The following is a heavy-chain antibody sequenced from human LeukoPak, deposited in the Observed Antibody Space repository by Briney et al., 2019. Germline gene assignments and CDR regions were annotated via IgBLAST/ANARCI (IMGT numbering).Heavy chain of an antibody. Sequence: SVKVSCKASGGTFSSYAISWVRQAPGQGLEWMGRIIPILGIANYAQKFQGRVTITADKSTSTAYMELSSLRSEDTAVYYCARVHVGQQLVPWGQGTLVTVSS. CDR3: ARVHVGQQLVP. J-gene: IGHJ4*02. D-gene: IGHD6-13*01. CDR2: IIPILGIA. CDR1: GGTFSSYA. V-gene: IGHV1-69*04.